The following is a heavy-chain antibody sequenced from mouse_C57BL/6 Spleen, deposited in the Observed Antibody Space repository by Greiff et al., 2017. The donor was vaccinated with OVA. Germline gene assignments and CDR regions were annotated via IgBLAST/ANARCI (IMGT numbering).Heavy chain of an antibody. CDR3: ARSGWSDYAMDY. V-gene: IGHV5-16*01. CDR1: GFTFSDYY. D-gene: IGHD2-3*01. CDR2: INYDGSST. J-gene: IGHJ4*01. Sequence: DVMLVESEGGLVQPGSSMKLSCTVSGFTFSDYYMAWVRQVPEKGLEWVANINYDGSSTYYLDSLKSRFIISRDNAKNILYLQMSSLKSEDTATYYCARSGWSDYAMDYWGQGTSVTVSS.